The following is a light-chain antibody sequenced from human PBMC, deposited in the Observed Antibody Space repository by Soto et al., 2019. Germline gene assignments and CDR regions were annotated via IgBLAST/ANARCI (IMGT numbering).Light chain of an antibody. CDR1: QSVSSSY. CDR3: QQYGSSLFT. CDR2: GAS. V-gene: IGKV3-20*01. Sequence: EIVLTQSPGTLSLSPGERATLSCRASQSVSSSYLAWYQQKPGQTPRLLIYGASTRATGIPDRFSGSGSGTDFTLTNSRLEPADFAVYYCQQYGSSLFTFGPGTTVDLK. J-gene: IGKJ3*01.